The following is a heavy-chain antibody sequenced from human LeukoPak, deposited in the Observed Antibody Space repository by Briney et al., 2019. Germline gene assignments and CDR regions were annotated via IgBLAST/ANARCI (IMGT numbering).Heavy chain of an antibody. Sequence: SETLPLTCAVYGGSFSGYYWSWIRQPPGKGLEWIGEINHSGSTNYNPSLKSRVTISVDTSKNQFSLKLSSVTAADTAVYYCARARYYYDSSGYPPPYYFDYWGQGTLVTVSS. CDR1: GGSFSGYY. CDR3: ARARYYYDSSGYPPPYYFDY. D-gene: IGHD3-22*01. V-gene: IGHV4-34*01. CDR2: INHSGST. J-gene: IGHJ4*02.